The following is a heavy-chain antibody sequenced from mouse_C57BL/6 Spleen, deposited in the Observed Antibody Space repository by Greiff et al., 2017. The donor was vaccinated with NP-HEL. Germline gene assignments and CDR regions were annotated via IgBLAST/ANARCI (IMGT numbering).Heavy chain of an antibody. Sequence: VQLQQSGAELVKPGASVKLSCKASGYTFTSYWMHWVKQRPGQGLEWIGMIHPNSGSTNYNEKFKSKATLTVDKSSSTAYMQLSSLTSEDSAVYYCAPYSNYGYFDVWGTGTTVTVSS. D-gene: IGHD2-5*01. CDR2: IHPNSGST. CDR3: APYSNYGYFDV. V-gene: IGHV1-64*01. CDR1: GYTFTSYW. J-gene: IGHJ1*03.